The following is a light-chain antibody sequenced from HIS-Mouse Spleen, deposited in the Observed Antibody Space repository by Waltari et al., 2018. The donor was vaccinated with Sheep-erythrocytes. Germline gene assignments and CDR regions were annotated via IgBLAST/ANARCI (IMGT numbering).Light chain of an antibody. CDR1: SSDVGGYNY. J-gene: IGLJ1*01. CDR3: CSYAGSYNHV. CDR2: DVS. V-gene: IGLV2-11*01. Sequence: QSALTQPRSVSGSPGQSVTISCTGTSSDVGGYNYVSWYQQHPGQAPKLMIYDVSKRPSGGPERFSGSKSGNPASLTILWLQGEDEADYYCCSYAGSYNHVFATGTKVTVL.